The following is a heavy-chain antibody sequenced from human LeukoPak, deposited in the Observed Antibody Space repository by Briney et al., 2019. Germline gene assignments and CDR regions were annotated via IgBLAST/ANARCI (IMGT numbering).Heavy chain of an antibody. CDR1: GFTFSNYA. CDR2: IRDSGAIT. V-gene: IGHV3-23*01. Sequence: GGSLRLSCAASGFTFSNYAMTWVRQAPGKGLEWVAGIRDSGAITYFADSVKGRFTISRDNSKNTLYLQMNSLRAEDTAVYYCARDQFRGVTVTTFDYWGRGTLVTVSS. CDR3: ARDQFRGVTVTTFDY. J-gene: IGHJ4*02. D-gene: IGHD4-17*01.